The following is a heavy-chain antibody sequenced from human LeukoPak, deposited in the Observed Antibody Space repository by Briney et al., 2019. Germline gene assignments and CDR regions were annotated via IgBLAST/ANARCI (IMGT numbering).Heavy chain of an antibody. V-gene: IGHV3-48*03. Sequence: GGSLRLSCAASGFTFSSYEMNWVRQAPGKGLEWVSYISSSGSTIYYADSVKGRFTISRDNAKNSLYLQMNSLRAEDTAVYYCARDYYDSSGYYLPLYYFDYWGQGTLVTVSS. CDR2: ISSSGSTI. CDR1: GFTFSSYE. CDR3: ARDYYDSSGYYLPLYYFDY. J-gene: IGHJ4*02. D-gene: IGHD3-22*01.